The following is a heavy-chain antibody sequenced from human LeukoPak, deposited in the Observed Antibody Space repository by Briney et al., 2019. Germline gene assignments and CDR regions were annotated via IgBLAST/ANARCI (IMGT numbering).Heavy chain of an antibody. V-gene: IGHV1-24*01. J-gene: IGHJ5*02. D-gene: IGHD3-16*01. CDR1: GYTLNEVS. Sequence: ASVKVSCKVAGYTLNEVSMHWVRQAPGEGLEWMGGFDPEDGERIYAQKFQGRVTMTEDTSTDTAYMELSSLTSGDTAMYYCATENFGLGSAFDPWGQGTLVTVSS. CDR2: FDPEDGER. CDR3: ATENFGLGSAFDP.